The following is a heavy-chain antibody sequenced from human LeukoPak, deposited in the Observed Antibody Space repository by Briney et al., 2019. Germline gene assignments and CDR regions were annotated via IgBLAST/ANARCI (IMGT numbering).Heavy chain of an antibody. V-gene: IGHV4-30-4*08. D-gene: IGHD3-22*01. J-gene: IGHJ4*02. CDR2: IYFSGSR. CDR3: ARGGGGYTLYSFDY. Sequence: PSETLSLTCSVSGASIRSGDHHWSWLRQSPGKGLEWIGYIYFSGSRSSNPSLRSRLTISVDTSKNQFSLKLNSVTAADTALYYCARGGGGYTLYSFDYWGQGALVTVSS. CDR1: GASIRSGDHH.